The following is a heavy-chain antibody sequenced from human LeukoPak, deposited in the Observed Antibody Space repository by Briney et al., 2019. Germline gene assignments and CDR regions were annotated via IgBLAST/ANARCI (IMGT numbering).Heavy chain of an antibody. Sequence: SETLSLTCTVSGGSISSYYWSWIRQPAGKGLEWIGRIYTSGSTNYNPSLKSRVTMSIDVSKNHFSLKLRSVTAADTAVYYCARDLSSRWSSFDYWGQGARVTVS. CDR3: ARDLSSRWSSFDY. J-gene: IGHJ4*02. CDR1: GGSISSYY. V-gene: IGHV4-4*07. D-gene: IGHD6-13*01. CDR2: IYTSGST.